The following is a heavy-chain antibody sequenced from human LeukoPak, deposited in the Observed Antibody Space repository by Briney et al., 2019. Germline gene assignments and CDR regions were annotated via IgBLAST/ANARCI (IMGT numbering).Heavy chain of an antibody. CDR3: ARDLGLSVGATPFDF. D-gene: IGHD1-26*01. J-gene: IGHJ4*02. V-gene: IGHV3-30*02. Sequence: GGSLRLSCVASGFSFSTYGMHWVRQAPGKGLGWVAFMRYDGSDEHYADSVQGRFTISRDNSYNTLYLQMNSLRAEDTALYYCARDLGLSVGATPFDFWGQGTLVTVSS. CDR1: GFSFSTYG. CDR2: MRYDGSDE.